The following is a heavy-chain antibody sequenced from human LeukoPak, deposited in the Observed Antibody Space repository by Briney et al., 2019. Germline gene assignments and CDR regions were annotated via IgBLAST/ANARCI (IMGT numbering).Heavy chain of an antibody. D-gene: IGHD2-15*01. CDR1: GFTFSNYA. CDR3: ANDCSGGSCYSYYFDY. CDR2: ISGDGGST. J-gene: IGHJ4*02. V-gene: IGHV3-23*01. Sequence: GGSLRLSCEPSGFTFSNYAMSWVRLSPGKGLEWVSSISGDGGSTYYPDSMRGRFIISRDNSKNTLYLQMNSLRAEDTAVYYCANDCSGGSCYSYYFDYWGQGTLVTVSS.